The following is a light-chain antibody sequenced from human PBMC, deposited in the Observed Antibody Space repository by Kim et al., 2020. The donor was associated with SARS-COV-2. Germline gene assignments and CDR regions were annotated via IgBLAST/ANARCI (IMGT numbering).Light chain of an antibody. CDR3: QQYFTTPVT. CDR1: QTVLYSSNNQSC. V-gene: IGKV4-1*01. J-gene: IGKJ4*01. Sequence: ATINGKSSQTVLYSSNNQSCLAWYQQKPGQPPTLLIYWASIRESGVPDRFSGSGSGTVFTLTINSLQAEDVAVYYCQQYFTTPVTFGGGTKVDIK. CDR2: WAS.